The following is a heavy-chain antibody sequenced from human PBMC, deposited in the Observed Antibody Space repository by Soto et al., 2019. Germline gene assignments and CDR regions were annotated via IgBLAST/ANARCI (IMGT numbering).Heavy chain of an antibody. D-gene: IGHD4-4*01. V-gene: IGHV4-59*08. CDR1: AGSVRGHY. CDR3: ARQHSDYKNVLDY. Sequence: PSETLSLTCTVAAGSVRGHYGRWILQPPGKGLEWIGYIRYTGSTTYNPSLTRRLTMSVDASKNQFSLNLSSVTAVDTAVYYCARQHSDYKNVLDYWGQGTLVPVSS. CDR2: IRYTGST. J-gene: IGHJ4*02.